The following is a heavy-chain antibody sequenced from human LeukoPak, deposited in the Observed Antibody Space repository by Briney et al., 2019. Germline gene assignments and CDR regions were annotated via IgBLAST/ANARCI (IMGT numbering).Heavy chain of an antibody. CDR3: AREGPVRPSDAFDI. D-gene: IGHD4-17*01. CDR1: GGSFSGYY. Sequence: SETLSLTCAVYGGSFSGYYWSWIRQPPGKGLEWIGEINHSGSTNYNPSLKSRVTISVDTSKNQFSLKLSSVTAADTAVYYCAREGPVRPSDAFDIWGQGTMVTVSS. V-gene: IGHV4-34*01. CDR2: INHSGST. J-gene: IGHJ3*02.